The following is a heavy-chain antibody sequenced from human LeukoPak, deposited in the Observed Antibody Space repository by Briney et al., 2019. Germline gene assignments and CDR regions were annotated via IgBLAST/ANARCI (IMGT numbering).Heavy chain of an antibody. Sequence: PGGSLTLSCVASGFTFSSYGMQWVRQAAGRGGGGVAFVRYVGSNKYYADSVKGRCNISRGNAKDSLYLQMNILSADDTAVYYCARDGVVIAHYYYHYYKDVWGKGTTVTVSS. D-gene: IGHD3-3*01. V-gene: IGHV3-30*02. J-gene: IGHJ6*03. CDR3: ARDGVVIAHYYYHYYKDV. CDR2: VRYVGSNK. CDR1: GFTFSSYG.